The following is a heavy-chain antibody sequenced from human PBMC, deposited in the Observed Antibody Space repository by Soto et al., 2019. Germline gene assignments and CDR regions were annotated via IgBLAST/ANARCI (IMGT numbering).Heavy chain of an antibody. CDR3: GRAGIIVVGAASRPLDQ. CDR2: IRCSSDYI. Sequence: EVQMEESGGGLVKPGGSRELSLVALGFTFGGNGMTWVGQAPGKGLEGDASIRCSSDYIFYADSVKGRFTISRDKAMNSLYLQMDSLRAEDTAVYYCGRAGIIVVGAASRPLDQWGQGTLVTVSS. CDR1: GFTFGGNG. J-gene: IGHJ4*02. D-gene: IGHD2-15*01. V-gene: IGHV3-21*01.